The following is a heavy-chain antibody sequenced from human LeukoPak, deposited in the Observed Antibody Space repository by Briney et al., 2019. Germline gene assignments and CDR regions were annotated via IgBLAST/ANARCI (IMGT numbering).Heavy chain of an antibody. CDR1: GFIFTHSG. Sequence: GGSLRLSCAASGFIFTHSGMNWVRQAPGKGLECISYISSGGSTIYYADSAKGRFTISRDNAKNSVYLQMNSLRAEDTAVYYCARDFMVRGVVGVFDIWGQGTMVTVSS. D-gene: IGHD3-10*01. J-gene: IGHJ3*02. V-gene: IGHV3-48*04. CDR3: ARDFMVRGVVGVFDI. CDR2: ISSGGSTI.